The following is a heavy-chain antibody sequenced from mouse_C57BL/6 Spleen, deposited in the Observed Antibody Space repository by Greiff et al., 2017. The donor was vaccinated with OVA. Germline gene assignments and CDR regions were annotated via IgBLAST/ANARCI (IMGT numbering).Heavy chain of an antibody. Sequence: VQLQQSGPELVKPGASVKISCKASGYAFSSSWMNWVKQRPGKGLEWIGRIYPGDGDTNYNGKFKGKATLTAATSSSTAYMQLSSLTSEDSAVYFCASDSYYFDYWGQGTTLTVSS. CDR2: IYPGDGDT. J-gene: IGHJ2*01. V-gene: IGHV1-82*01. CDR3: ASDSYYFDY. D-gene: IGHD2-12*01. CDR1: GYAFSSSW.